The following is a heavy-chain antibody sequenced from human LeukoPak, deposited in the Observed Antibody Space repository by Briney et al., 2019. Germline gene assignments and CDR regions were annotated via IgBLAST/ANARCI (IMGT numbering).Heavy chain of an antibody. Sequence: GSLRLSCAASGFTFSSYAMHWVRQAPGKGLEWVAVISYDGSNKYYADSVKGRFTISRDNSKNTLYLQMNSLRAEDTAVYYCARDLRYCSSTSCPRGFDYWGQGTLVTVSS. D-gene: IGHD2-2*01. V-gene: IGHV3-30*04. CDR1: GFTFSSYA. CDR3: ARDLRYCSSTSCPRGFDY. J-gene: IGHJ4*02. CDR2: ISYDGSNK.